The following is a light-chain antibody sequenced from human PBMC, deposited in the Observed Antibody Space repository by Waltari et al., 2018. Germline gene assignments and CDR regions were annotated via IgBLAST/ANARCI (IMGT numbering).Light chain of an antibody. Sequence: QPALTQPVSLSGSPGQSITISCTGTGGDVGGYNYVTWYQQHPGNAPKLLIYDVTKRPSGVSNLFSGSKSGNTASLTISGLQAEDEADYHCASYAGRSTLLFGGGTKLTVL. V-gene: IGLV2-14*03. CDR2: DVT. CDR3: ASYAGRSTLL. CDR1: GGDVGGYNY. J-gene: IGLJ3*02.